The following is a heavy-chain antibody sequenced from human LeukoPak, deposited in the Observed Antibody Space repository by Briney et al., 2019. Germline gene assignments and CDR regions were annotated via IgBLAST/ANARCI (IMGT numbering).Heavy chain of an antibody. V-gene: IGHV1-69*04. CDR1: GGTFSSYA. D-gene: IGHD6-6*01. J-gene: IGHJ4*02. Sequence: GASVKVSCKASGGTFSSYAISWVRQAPGQGLEWMGRIIPILGIANYAQKFQGRVTITADKSTSTAYMELSSLRSEDTAVYYCARDPLTGSSSGKRFDYWGQGTLVTVSS. CDR3: ARDPLTGSSSGKRFDY. CDR2: IIPILGIA.